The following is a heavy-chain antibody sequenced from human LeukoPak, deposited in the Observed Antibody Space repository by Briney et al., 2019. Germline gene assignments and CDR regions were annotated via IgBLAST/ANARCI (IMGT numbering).Heavy chain of an antibody. D-gene: IGHD1-14*01. Sequence: GGSLRLSCSASGFTFTRHGMHWVRQAPGKGLEWVAVIWYDGGDKYYADSVKGRFTISRDNSKNTLYLQMNSLRVEDTAVYYCARDITSHYFDDCGQGTLVTVSS. V-gene: IGHV3-33*01. CDR2: IWYDGGDK. J-gene: IGHJ4*02. CDR3: ARDITSHYFDD. CDR1: GFTFTRHG.